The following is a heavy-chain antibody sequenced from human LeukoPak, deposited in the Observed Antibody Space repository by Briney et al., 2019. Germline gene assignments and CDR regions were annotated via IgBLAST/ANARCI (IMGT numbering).Heavy chain of an antibody. D-gene: IGHD2-21*01. CDR2: IWYDGSYK. Sequence: GGSLRLSCAVSGYTFSSHGMHWVRQAPGKGLDGVAAIWYDGSYKYYADSVKGRFTISRDNSKNMLYLQMDSLRGEDTALYYCARLWGSVSGYFDYWGQGALVTVSS. CDR1: GYTFSSHG. CDR3: ARLWGSVSGYFDY. V-gene: IGHV3-33*01. J-gene: IGHJ4*02.